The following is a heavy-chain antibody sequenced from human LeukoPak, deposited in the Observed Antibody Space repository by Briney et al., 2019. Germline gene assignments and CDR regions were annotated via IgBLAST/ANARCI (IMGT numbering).Heavy chain of an antibody. J-gene: IGHJ5*02. CDR2: IYPGDSDT. Sequence: GESLKISCKGSGYSFTSYWIGWVRQMPGKGQEWMGIIYPGDSDTRYSPSFQGQVTISADKSISTAYLQWSSLKASDTAMYYCARQMMVVPAAGWFDPWGQGTLVPVSS. V-gene: IGHV5-51*01. CDR3: ARQMMVVPAAGWFDP. D-gene: IGHD2-2*01. CDR1: GYSFTSYW.